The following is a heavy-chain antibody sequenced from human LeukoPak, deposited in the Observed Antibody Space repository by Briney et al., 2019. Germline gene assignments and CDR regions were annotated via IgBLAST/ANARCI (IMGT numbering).Heavy chain of an antibody. CDR3: ARDLGSSTVTTAFDY. J-gene: IGHJ4*02. V-gene: IGHV3-11*01. D-gene: IGHD4-17*01. CDR2: ISRTGNTI. CDR1: GFIFNDYY. Sequence: GGSLRLSCAASGFIFNDYYMSWIRQASGKGLEWLSYISRTGNTIYYRDSVKGRFTISRDNANNLLHLQMDNLRAEDTAVYYCARDLGSSTVTTAFDYWGQGTLVTVSS.